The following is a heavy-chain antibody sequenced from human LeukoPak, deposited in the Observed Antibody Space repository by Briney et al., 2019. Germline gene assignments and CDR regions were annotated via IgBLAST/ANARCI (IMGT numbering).Heavy chain of an antibody. CDR1: GFTISSYA. CDR2: ISGSGGST. CDR3: APQPSYSSSSGSYYYYMDV. J-gene: IGHJ6*03. Sequence: PGGSLRLSCAASGFTISSYAMSWVRQAPGKGLEWVSAISGSGGSTYYADSVKGRFTISRDNSKNTLYLQMNSLRAEDTALYSCAPQPSYSSSSGSYYYYMDVWGKGTTVTLSS. D-gene: IGHD6-6*01. V-gene: IGHV3-23*01.